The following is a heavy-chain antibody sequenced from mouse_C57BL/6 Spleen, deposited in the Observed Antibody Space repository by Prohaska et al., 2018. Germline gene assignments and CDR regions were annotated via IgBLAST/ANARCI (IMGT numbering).Heavy chain of an antibody. CDR3: ARSRGYFDY. V-gene: IGHV1-82*01. CDR1: GYAFSSSW. J-gene: IGHJ2*01. CDR2: IYPGDGDT. Sequence: PGASVKISCKASGYAFSSSWMHWVKQRPGKGLEWIGRIYPGDGDTNYNGKFKGKATLTADKSTSTAYMQLSSLTSEDSAVYFCARSRGYFDYWGQGTTLTVSS.